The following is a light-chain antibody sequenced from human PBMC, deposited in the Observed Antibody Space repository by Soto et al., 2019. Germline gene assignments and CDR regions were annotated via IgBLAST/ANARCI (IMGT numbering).Light chain of an antibody. V-gene: IGLV2-14*02. CDR3: QSYDSSLSGSGV. Sequence: QSALTQPASVSGSPGQSITISCTGTSSDFGGYSLVSWYQYRPGEAPKLIIYEGNKRPSGVSDRFSASKSAETASLTISGLQFDDEGDYYCQSYDSSLSGSGVFGGGTQLTVL. CDR1: SSDFGGYSL. J-gene: IGLJ3*02. CDR2: EGN.